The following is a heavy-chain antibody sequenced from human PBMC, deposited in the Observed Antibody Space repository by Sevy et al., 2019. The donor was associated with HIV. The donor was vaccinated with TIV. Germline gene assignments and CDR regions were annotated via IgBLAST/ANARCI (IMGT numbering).Heavy chain of an antibody. Sequence: SETLSLTCTVSGGSISSYYWSWIRQPPGKGLEWIGYIYYSGSTNYNPSLKSRVTISVDTSKNQFSLKLGSVTAADTAVYYCARTLRTYYDFWSGYYRSTAYFDYWGQGTLVTVSS. D-gene: IGHD3-3*01. V-gene: IGHV4-59*01. CDR2: IYYSGST. CDR3: ARTLRTYYDFWSGYYRSTAYFDY. J-gene: IGHJ4*02. CDR1: GGSISSYY.